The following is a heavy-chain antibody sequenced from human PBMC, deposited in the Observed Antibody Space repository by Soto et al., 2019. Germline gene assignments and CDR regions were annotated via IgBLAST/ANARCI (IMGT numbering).Heavy chain of an antibody. D-gene: IGHD6-19*01. J-gene: IGHJ4*02. CDR1: GGSITRNNHY. CDR2: ILYSGST. CDR3: ARLGSSGWYHASYFDY. V-gene: IGHV4-39*01. Sequence: QLQLQESGPGLVKPSETLSLTCIVSGGSITRNNHYWGWIRQSAGKGLEWIGSILYSGSTNYNPSPKSRVTLSVETSKNRFSLKISSVTAADTALYYCARLGSSGWYHASYFDYWGQGTLVTVSS.